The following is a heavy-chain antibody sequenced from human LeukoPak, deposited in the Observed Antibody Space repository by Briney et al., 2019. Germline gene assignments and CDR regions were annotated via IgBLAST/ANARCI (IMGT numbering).Heavy chain of an antibody. D-gene: IGHD3-3*01. CDR2: HIPIFDTT. Sequence: GASVKVSCKASGYTFANHGISWVRQAPGQGLEWMGGHIPIFDTTNYAQKFQGRVTITADESASTAYMELSSLRSEDTAVYYCASGGVLNTIFGPLTYYFDYWGQGTLVTVSS. J-gene: IGHJ4*02. CDR1: GYTFANHG. V-gene: IGHV1-69*13. CDR3: ASGGVLNTIFGPLTYYFDY.